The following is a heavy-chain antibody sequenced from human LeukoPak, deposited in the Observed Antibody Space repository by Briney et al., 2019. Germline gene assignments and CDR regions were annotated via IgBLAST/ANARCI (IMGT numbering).Heavy chain of an antibody. CDR2: IYPGDSDT. Sequence: GESLKISCKGSGYSFTSYWIGWVHQMPGKGLEWMGIIYPGDSDTRYSPSFQGQVTISADKSISTAYLQWSSLKASDTAMYYCARRGALSSSWSDYYYYYMDVWGKGTTVTVSS. CDR1: GYSFTSYW. J-gene: IGHJ6*03. V-gene: IGHV5-51*07. D-gene: IGHD6-13*01. CDR3: ARRGALSSSWSDYYYYYMDV.